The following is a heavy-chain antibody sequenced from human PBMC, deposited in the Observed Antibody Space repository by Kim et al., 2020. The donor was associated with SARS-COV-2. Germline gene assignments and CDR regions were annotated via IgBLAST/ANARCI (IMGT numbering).Heavy chain of an antibody. D-gene: IGHD2-8*02. Sequence: TNTAQKLQGRVTMTTDTSTSTAYMELRSLRSDDTAVYYCARLVATYYGMDVWGQGTTVTVSS. CDR2: T. J-gene: IGHJ6*02. CDR3: ARLVATYYGMDV. V-gene: IGHV1-18*01.